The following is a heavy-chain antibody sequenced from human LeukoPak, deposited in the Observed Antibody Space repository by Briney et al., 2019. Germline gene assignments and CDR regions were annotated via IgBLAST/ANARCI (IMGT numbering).Heavy chain of an antibody. CDR1: GFTFSSYW. CDR3: ARQVGYCSDGNCYFDY. V-gene: IGHV3-23*01. D-gene: IGHD2-15*01. J-gene: IGHJ4*02. Sequence: GGSLRLSCAASGFTFSSYWMSWVRQAPGKGLEWVSAISTGGGSTYYADSVKGRFSISRDNSKNTLNLQMNSLRAEDTAVYYCARQVGYCSDGNCYFDYWGQGTLVTVSS. CDR2: ISTGGGST.